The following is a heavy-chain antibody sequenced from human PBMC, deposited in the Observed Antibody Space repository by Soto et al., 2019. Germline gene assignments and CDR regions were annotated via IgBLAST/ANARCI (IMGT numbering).Heavy chain of an antibody. D-gene: IGHD1-26*01. V-gene: IGHV3-23*01. CDR2: ISGSGGST. J-gene: IGHJ4*02. Sequence: EVQLLESGGGLVQPGGSLRLSCAASGFTFSSYAMSWVRQAPGKGLEWVSAISGSGGSTYYADSVKGRFTISRDNSKNSLNLKRNSLRAENTAVYYCAKDRAGSYQRRDFDYWGQGTLVTVSS. CDR3: AKDRAGSYQRRDFDY. CDR1: GFTFSSYA.